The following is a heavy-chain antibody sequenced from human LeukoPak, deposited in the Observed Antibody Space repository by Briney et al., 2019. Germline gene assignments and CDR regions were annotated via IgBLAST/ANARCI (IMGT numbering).Heavy chain of an antibody. D-gene: IGHD3-9*01. V-gene: IGHV3-21*01. CDR1: GFILSRY. Sequence: GGSLRLSCEASGFILSRYMNWVRQAPGKGLEWVSSITSSSSHIYYADSVKGRFTISRDNAKNFLYLQMNSLRAEDTAVYYCARTYYDILTGYNPYFDYWGQGILVTVSS. J-gene: IGHJ4*02. CDR3: ARTYYDILTGYNPYFDY. CDR2: ITSSSSHI.